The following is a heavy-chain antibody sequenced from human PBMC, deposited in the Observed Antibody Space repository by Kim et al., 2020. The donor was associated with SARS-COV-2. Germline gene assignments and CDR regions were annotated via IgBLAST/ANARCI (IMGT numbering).Heavy chain of an antibody. CDR2: ISAYNGNT. D-gene: IGHD3-10*01. J-gene: IGHJ6*02. CDR3: GREGSSGSYFFPNRVHYYYGMDG. Sequence: ASVKVSCKASGYTFTSYGISWVRQAPGQGLEWMGWISAYNGNTNYAQKPQGRVTMTTDTSTSTAYMELRSLRSDDTAVYYCGREGSSGSYFFPNRVHYYYGMDGWGQGTTVTVSS. V-gene: IGHV1-18*01. CDR1: GYTFTSYG.